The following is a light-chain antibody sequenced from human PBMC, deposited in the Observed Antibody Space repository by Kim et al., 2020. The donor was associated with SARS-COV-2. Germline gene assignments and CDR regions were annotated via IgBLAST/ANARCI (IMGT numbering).Light chain of an antibody. CDR3: QTWGSGIGV. CDR1: TGQSNYA. V-gene: IGLV4-69*01. J-gene: IGLJ2*01. Sequence: SVQLTWILSTGQSNYAIAWLQQQPGKGPRYLMRLYSDGRHTKGDGIPDRFSGSTSGSEYSLTISSLQSEDEADYYCQTWGSGIGVFGGGTQLTVL. CDR2: LYSDGRH.